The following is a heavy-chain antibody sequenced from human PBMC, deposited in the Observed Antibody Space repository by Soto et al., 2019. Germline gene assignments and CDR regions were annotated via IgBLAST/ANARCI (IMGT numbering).Heavy chain of an antibody. CDR3: ASGLRDAAFDI. Sequence: QVQLVQSGAEVKKPGSSVKVSCKGSGGTFTDYTFSWVRQAPGQGLEWMGRSIPFLDLANYAQEFQDRVTINADKATRTVYMELCSLTSEDTAIYYCASGLRDAAFDIWGQGTLVTVSS. CDR1: GGTFTDYT. CDR2: SIPFLDLA. V-gene: IGHV1-69*02. J-gene: IGHJ3*02.